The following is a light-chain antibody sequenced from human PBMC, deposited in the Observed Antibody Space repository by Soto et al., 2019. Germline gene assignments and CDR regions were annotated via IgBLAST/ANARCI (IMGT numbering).Light chain of an antibody. Sequence: QSVLTQPASVSGSPGQSITISCTGTSSAMTGYNHVSWYQQHPGKAPKLIIYEVSNRPSGVSNRFSGSKSGDTASLTISGLQAEDEADYYCSLYTRSVVGGVFGGGTQLTVL. CDR3: SLYTRSVVGGV. V-gene: IGLV2-14*01. CDR1: SSAMTGYNH. J-gene: IGLJ2*01. CDR2: EVS.